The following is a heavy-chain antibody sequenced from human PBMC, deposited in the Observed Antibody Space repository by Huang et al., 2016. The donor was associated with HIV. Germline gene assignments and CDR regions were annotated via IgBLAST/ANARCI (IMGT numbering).Heavy chain of an antibody. D-gene: IGHD3-10*01. CDR3: ARLIGSPSFYYGLDV. CDR2: IYPGDSDT. CDR1: GYRFRSNG. Sequence: EVQLVQSGAEVKKPGESLKISCKGSGYRFRSNGVGWVREMPGKGLDWMGIIYPGDSDTRDSPSFQSQVTISADKSINTAYLQWSSLKAADTAMYYCARLIGSPSFYYGLDVWGQGTTVTVSS. V-gene: IGHV5-51*01. J-gene: IGHJ6*02.